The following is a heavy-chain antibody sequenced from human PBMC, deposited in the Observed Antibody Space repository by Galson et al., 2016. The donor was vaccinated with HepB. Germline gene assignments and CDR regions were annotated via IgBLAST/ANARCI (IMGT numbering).Heavy chain of an antibody. Sequence: SLRLSCAGFGFTFSSCGMHWVRQAPGKGLEWVTVISYDGSKKYYADSVKGRFTVSRDTSKNTLYLQMNSLRAEDTAVYYCAKLGELWGRNYGNLDTGMDVWGQGTTVTVSS. CDR2: ISYDGSKK. J-gene: IGHJ6*02. CDR1: GFTFSSCG. V-gene: IGHV3-30*18. D-gene: IGHD1-26*01. CDR3: AKLGELWGRNYGNLDTGMDV.